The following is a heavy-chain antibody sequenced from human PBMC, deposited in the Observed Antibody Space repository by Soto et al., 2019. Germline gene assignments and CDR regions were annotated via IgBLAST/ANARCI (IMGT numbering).Heavy chain of an antibody. CDR1: GGSISSGGYY. V-gene: IGHV4-31*03. D-gene: IGHD3-10*01. CDR2: IYYSGST. J-gene: IGHJ5*02. Sequence: SETLSLTCTVSGGSISSGGYYWSWIRQHPGKGLEWIGYIYYSGSTYYKPSLKSRVTISVDTSKNQFSLKLSSVTAADTAVYYCARVGMDYYGSGSYYRQKNNWFDPWGQGTLVTVSS. CDR3: ARVGMDYYGSGSYYRQKNNWFDP.